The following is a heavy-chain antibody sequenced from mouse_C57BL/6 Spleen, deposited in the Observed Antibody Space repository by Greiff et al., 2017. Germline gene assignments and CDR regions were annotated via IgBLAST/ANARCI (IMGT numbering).Heavy chain of an antibody. CDR1: GYTFTDYE. V-gene: IGHV1-15*01. CDR3: TRSRTGTRENCDY. Sequence: VQLQQSGAELVRPGASVTLSCKASGYTFTDYEMHWVKQTPVHGLEWIGAIDPETGGTAYNQKFKGKAILTADKSSSTAYMELRSRTSEDSAVYYCTRSRTGTRENCDYWGQGTTLTVSS. D-gene: IGHD4-1*01. J-gene: IGHJ2*01. CDR2: IDPETGGT.